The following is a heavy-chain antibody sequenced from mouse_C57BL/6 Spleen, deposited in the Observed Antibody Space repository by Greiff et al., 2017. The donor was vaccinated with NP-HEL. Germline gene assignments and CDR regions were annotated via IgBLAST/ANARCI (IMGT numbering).Heavy chain of an antibody. V-gene: IGHV5-12*01. CDR1: GFTFSDYY. D-gene: IGHD1-1*01. CDR3: ARSTTVDAWFAY. CDR2: ISNGGGST. Sequence: EVKLVESGGGLVQPGGSLKLSCAASGFTFSDYYMYWVRQTPEKRLEWVAYISNGGGSTYYPDTVKGRFTISRDNAKNTLYLQMSRLKSEDTAMYYCARSTTVDAWFAYWGQGTLVTVSA. J-gene: IGHJ3*01.